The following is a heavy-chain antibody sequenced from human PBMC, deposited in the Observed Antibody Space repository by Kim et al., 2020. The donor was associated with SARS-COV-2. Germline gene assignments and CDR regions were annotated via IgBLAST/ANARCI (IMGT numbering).Heavy chain of an antibody. Sequence: GGSLRLSCAASGFTFSSYAMSWVRQAPGKGLEWVSAISGSGGITYYADSVKGRFTISRDNSKNTLYLQMNSLRAEDTAVYYCAKDPLTYYDSSGYYPYWGQGTLVTVSS. CDR3: AKDPLTYYDSSGYYPY. V-gene: IGHV3-23*01. CDR1: GFTFSSYA. D-gene: IGHD3-22*01. J-gene: IGHJ4*02. CDR2: ISGSGGIT.